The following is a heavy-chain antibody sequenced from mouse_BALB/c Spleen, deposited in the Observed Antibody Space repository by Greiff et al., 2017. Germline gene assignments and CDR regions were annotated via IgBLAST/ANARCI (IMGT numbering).Heavy chain of an antibody. J-gene: IGHJ3*01. Sequence: EVQLVESGGGLVQPGESLKLSCESNEYEFPSHDMSWVRKTPEKRLELVAAINSDGGSTYYPDTMERRFIISRDNTKKTLYLQMSSLRSEDTALYYCARHVIYYYGSSYGWFAYWGQGTLVTVSA. CDR2: INSDGGST. V-gene: IGHV5-2*01. D-gene: IGHD1-1*01. CDR1: EYEFPSHD. CDR3: ARHVIYYYGSSYGWFAY.